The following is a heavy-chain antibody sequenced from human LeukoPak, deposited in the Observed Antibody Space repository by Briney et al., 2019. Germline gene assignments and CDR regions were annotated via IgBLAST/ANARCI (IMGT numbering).Heavy chain of an antibody. CDR2: VGSGGTR. J-gene: IGHJ4*02. Sequence: GGSLRLSCAASGFNFNIYTMSWVRQAQGKGLEWISAVGSGGTRYYADSVKGRFTISRDNSANAVSLQMDSLRADDTAMYYCAKMRGMPREAYHFDRWGQGTLVAVSS. D-gene: IGHD1-26*01. CDR1: GFNFNIYT. V-gene: IGHV3-23*01. CDR3: AKMRGMPREAYHFDR.